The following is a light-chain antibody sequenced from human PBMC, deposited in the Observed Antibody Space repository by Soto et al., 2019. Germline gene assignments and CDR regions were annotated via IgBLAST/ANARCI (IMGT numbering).Light chain of an antibody. CDR3: QHYNKAPWT. CDR1: QDVYTF. V-gene: IGKV1-27*01. Sequence: VHMTQSPSSLSASVGDRVTITCRASQDVYTFLAWYRQRPGRAPELLIYDASTLQAGVPARFSGDGFGTHFILTISSLQPEDVATYYCQHYNKAPWTFGQGTKV. CDR2: DAS. J-gene: IGKJ1*01.